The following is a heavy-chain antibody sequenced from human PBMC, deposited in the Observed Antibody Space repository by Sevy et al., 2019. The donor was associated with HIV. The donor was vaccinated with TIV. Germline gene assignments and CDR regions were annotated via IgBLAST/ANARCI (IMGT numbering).Heavy chain of an antibody. CDR1: GLTFSSYS. D-gene: IGHD2-2*01. CDR3: ARDHPAALFDDY. J-gene: IGHJ4*02. Sequence: GGSLRLSCAASGLTFSSYSMNWVRQAPGKGLEWVSSISSSSSYIYYADSVKGRFTISRDNAKNALYLQMNSLRDEDTAVYYCARDHPAALFDDYWGQGTLVTVSS. V-gene: IGHV3-21*01. CDR2: ISSSSSYI.